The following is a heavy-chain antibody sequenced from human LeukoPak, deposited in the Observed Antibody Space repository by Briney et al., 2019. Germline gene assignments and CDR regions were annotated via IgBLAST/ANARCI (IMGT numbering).Heavy chain of an antibody. CDR1: GGSISSYY. Sequence: SETLSLTCTVSGGSISSYYWSWIRQPPGKGLEWIGYIYYSGSTNYNPSLKSRVTISVDTSKNQFSLKLSSVTAADTAVYYCARQEEYSSGWYKYWGQGTLVTVSS. D-gene: IGHD6-19*01. J-gene: IGHJ4*02. V-gene: IGHV4-59*08. CDR3: ARQEEYSSGWYKY. CDR2: IYYSGST.